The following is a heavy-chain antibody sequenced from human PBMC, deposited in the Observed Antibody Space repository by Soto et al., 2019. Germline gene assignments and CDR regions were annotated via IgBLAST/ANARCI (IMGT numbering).Heavy chain of an antibody. CDR1: GFTFSSYD. D-gene: IGHD6-13*01. V-gene: IGHV3-13*01. CDR3: ARARTGKTAYWFDP. Sequence: GGSLRLSCAASGFTFSSYDMHWVRQATGKGLEWVSAIGTAGDTYYPGSVKGRFTISRENAKNSLYLQMNSLRAGDTAVYYCARARTGKTAYWFDPWGQGTLVTVSS. J-gene: IGHJ5*02. CDR2: IGTAGDT.